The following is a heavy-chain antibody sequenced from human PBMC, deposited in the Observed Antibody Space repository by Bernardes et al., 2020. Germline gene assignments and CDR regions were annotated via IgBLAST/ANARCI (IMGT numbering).Heavy chain of an antibody. Sequence: SETLSLTCAVYGGSFSGYYWSWIRQPPGKGLEWIGEINHSGSTNYNPSLKSRVTISVDTSKNQFSLKLSSVTAADTAVYYCASLVGCSSTSCYDYYYYGMDVWGKGTTVTVSS. V-gene: IGHV4-34*01. D-gene: IGHD2-2*01. J-gene: IGHJ6*04. CDR2: INHSGST. CDR1: GGSFSGYY. CDR3: ASLVGCSSTSCYDYYYYGMDV.